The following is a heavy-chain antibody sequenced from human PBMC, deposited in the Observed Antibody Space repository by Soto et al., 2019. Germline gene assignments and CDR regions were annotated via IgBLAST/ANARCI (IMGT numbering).Heavy chain of an antibody. CDR3: AKVDEEGGDYHY. CDR1: GFVFSSYA. V-gene: IGHV3-23*01. CDR2: ISGSGYST. J-gene: IGHJ4*02. D-gene: IGHD4-17*01. Sequence: EVQLLESGGGLVQPGGSLRLSCAASGFVFSSYAMSWVRQAPGKGLEWVSAISGSGYSTYYADSVKGRFTISRDKSKNTLFLQMNSLRAEDTAVYYCAKVDEEGGDYHYWGQGTLVTVSS.